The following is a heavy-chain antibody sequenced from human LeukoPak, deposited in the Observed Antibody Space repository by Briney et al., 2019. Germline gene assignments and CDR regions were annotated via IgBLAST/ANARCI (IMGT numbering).Heavy chain of an antibody. Sequence: GESLKISCKASGYSFTNYWIGWVRQMPGKGLEWMGIIYPGDSNTRYSPSFQGQVTISADKSTSTAFLQWSSLQASDTAMYYCARQAYSNYDYWGQGTLVTVSS. V-gene: IGHV5-51*01. J-gene: IGHJ4*02. CDR3: ARQAYSNYDY. CDR1: GYSFTNYW. CDR2: IYPGDSNT. D-gene: IGHD4-11*01.